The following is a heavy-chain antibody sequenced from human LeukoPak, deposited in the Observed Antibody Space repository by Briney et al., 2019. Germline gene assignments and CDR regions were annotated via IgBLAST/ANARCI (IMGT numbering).Heavy chain of an antibody. D-gene: IGHD5-18*01. Sequence: SETLSLTCTVSGGSISSYYWSWIRQPPGKGLEWIGHIYYSGSTNYNPSLKSRVTISVDTSKNQFSLKLSSVTAADTAVYYCARLSGGYSYGSIDYWGQGTLVTVSS. CDR3: ARLSGGYSYGSIDY. CDR1: GGSISSYY. J-gene: IGHJ4*02. V-gene: IGHV4-59*08. CDR2: IYYSGST.